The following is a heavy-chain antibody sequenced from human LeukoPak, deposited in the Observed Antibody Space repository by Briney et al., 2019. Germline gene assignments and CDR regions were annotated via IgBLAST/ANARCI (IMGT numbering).Heavy chain of an antibody. CDR1: GFTFSSYS. D-gene: IGHD1-26*01. CDR2: ISSSSSYI. Sequence: GGSLRLSCAAPGFTFSSYSMNWVRQAPGKGLEWVSSISSSSSYIYYADSVKGRFTISRDNAKNSLYLQMNSLRAEDTAVYYCARGGTLKTYYFDYWGQGTLVTVSS. J-gene: IGHJ4*02. V-gene: IGHV3-21*01. CDR3: ARGGTLKTYYFDY.